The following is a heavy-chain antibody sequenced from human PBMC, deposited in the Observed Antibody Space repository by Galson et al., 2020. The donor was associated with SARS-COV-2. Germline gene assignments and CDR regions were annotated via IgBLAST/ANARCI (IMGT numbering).Heavy chain of an antibody. CDR1: GYTFTGYY. CDR3: ATAHDSSGYYYDAFDI. J-gene: IGHJ3*02. Sequence: ASVKVSCKASGYTFTGYYMHGVRQAPGQGLEWMGWINPNSGGTNYAQKFQGRVTMTRDTSISTAYMELSRLRSDDTAVYYCATAHDSSGYYYDAFDIWGQGTMVTVSS. D-gene: IGHD3-22*01. V-gene: IGHV1-2*02. CDR2: INPNSGGT.